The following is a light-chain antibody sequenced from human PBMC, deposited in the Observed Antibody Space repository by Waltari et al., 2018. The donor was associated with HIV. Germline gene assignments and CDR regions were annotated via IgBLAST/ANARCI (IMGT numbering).Light chain of an antibody. CDR1: QGMSSA. CDR2: DAS. V-gene: IGKV1-13*02. CDR3: QQFHTYPRT. Sequence: AIQLTQSPSSLSASIGDRVTITCRASQGMSSAVAWYQQKPGNVPKLLIYDASTLESGVPSRFSGSGSGTDFTLTISYLQPEDFATYYCQQFHTYPRTFGPGTKVDIK. J-gene: IGKJ3*01.